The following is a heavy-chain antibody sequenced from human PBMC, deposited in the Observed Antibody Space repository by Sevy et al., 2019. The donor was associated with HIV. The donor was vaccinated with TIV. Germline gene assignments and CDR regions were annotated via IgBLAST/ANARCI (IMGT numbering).Heavy chain of an antibody. CDR1: GDSISTDTYY. D-gene: IGHD7-27*01. V-gene: IGHV4-39*01. Sequence: SETLSLTCTVSGDSISTDTYYWGWIRQSPGKGLEWIGNIFYRGPTYYNPSLKSRVTISVDTSKNQFSLNLTSVTAADTAVYYCVRLRRRTGHNCFDPWGLGTLVTVSS. CDR2: IFYRGPT. CDR3: VRLRRRTGHNCFDP. J-gene: IGHJ5*02.